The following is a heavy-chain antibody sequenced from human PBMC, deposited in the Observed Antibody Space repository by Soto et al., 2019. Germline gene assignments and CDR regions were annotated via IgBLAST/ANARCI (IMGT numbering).Heavy chain of an antibody. CDR3: ARDSGYSSSWYGAFDI. CDR2: IYYSGST. J-gene: IGHJ3*02. Sequence: QVQLQESGPGLVKPSETLSLTCTVSGGSISSYYWSWIRQPPGKGLEWIGYIYYSGSTNYNPSLKSRVTISVDTSKNQFSLKLSSVTAADTAVYYCARDSGYSSSWYGAFDIWGQGTMVTVSS. D-gene: IGHD6-13*01. V-gene: IGHV4-59*01. CDR1: GGSISSYY.